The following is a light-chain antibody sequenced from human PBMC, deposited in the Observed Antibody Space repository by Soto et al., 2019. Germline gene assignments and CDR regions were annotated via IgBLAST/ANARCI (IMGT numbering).Light chain of an antibody. Sequence: QSVLTQPASVSGSPGQSITISCSGSSSNIGSNTVNWYQQLPGTAPKLLIYSTNQRPSGVPDRFSGSKSGTSASLAISGPQSEDEADYYCAAWDDSLNGQVFGTGTKVTVL. CDR3: AAWDDSLNGQV. J-gene: IGLJ1*01. V-gene: IGLV1-44*01. CDR1: SSNIGSNT. CDR2: STN.